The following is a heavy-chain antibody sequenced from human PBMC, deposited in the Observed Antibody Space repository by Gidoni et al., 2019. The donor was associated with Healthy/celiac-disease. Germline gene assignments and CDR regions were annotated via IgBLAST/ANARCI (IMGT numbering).Heavy chain of an antibody. D-gene: IGHD6-13*01. CDR3: ARAKDIAAAGTRADWFDP. CDR1: GGSFSGSY. J-gene: IGHJ5*02. V-gene: IGHV4-34*01. CDR2: INHSGST. Sequence: QVQLQQWGAGLLKPSETLSLTCAVYGGSFSGSYWSWIRQPPGKGLEWIGEINHSGSTNYNPSLKSRVTISVDTSKNQFSLKLSSVTAADTAVYYCARAKDIAAAGTRADWFDPWGQGTLVTVSS.